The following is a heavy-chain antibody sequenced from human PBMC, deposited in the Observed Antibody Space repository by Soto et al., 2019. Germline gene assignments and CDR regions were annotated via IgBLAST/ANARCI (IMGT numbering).Heavy chain of an antibody. Sequence: ASVKVSCKASGYTFTSYYMHWVRQAPGQGLEWMGIINPSGGSTSYAQKFQGRVTMTRDTSTSTVYMELSSLRSEDTAVYYCAVFWSGYYKGSYYYYGMDVWGQGTTVTAP. D-gene: IGHD3-3*01. V-gene: IGHV1-46*01. CDR2: INPSGGST. CDR3: AVFWSGYYKGSYYYYGMDV. J-gene: IGHJ6*02. CDR1: GYTFTSYY.